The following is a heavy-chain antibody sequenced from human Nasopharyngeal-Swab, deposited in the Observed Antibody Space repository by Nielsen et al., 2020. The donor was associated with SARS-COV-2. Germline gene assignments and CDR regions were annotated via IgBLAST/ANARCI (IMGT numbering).Heavy chain of an antibody. Sequence: GESLKISCAASGFPFSSYAMSWVRQAPGKGLKWVSAISGAGSSTYYADSVKGRFTISRDNSKNTLYLQMNSLRAEDTGVYYSVKGGYLHDYINYGDWFDPWGLGTLVTVSS. V-gene: IGHV3-23*01. CDR2: ISGAGSST. CDR3: VKGGYLHDYINYGDWFDP. J-gene: IGHJ5*02. CDR1: GFPFSSYA. D-gene: IGHD4-11*01.